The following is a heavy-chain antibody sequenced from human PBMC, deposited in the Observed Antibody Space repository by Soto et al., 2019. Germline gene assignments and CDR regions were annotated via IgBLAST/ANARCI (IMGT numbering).Heavy chain of an antibody. D-gene: IGHD2-2*01. CDR2: INHSGST. Sequence: SETLSLTCAVYGGSFSGYYRSWIRQPPGKGLEWIGEINHSGSTNYNPSLKSRVTISVDTSKNQFSLKLSSVTAADTAVYYCARCLKDYQNWFDPWGQGTLVTVS. J-gene: IGHJ5*02. CDR1: GGSFSGYY. CDR3: ARCLKDYQNWFDP. V-gene: IGHV4-34*01.